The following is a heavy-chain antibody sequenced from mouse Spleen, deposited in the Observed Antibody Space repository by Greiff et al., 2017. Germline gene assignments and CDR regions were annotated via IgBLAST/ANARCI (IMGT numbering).Heavy chain of an antibody. J-gene: IGHJ2*01. D-gene: IGHD1-1*01. V-gene: IGHV1-81*01. CDR1: GYTFTSYG. Sequence: VKLMESGAELARPGASVKLSCKASGYTFTSYGISWVKQRTGQGLEWIGEIYPRSGNTYYNEKFKGKATLTADKSSSTAYMELRSLTSEDSAVYFCARGGTTMVAPMDYWGQGTTLTVSS. CDR2: IYPRSGNT. CDR3: ARGGTTMVAPMDY.